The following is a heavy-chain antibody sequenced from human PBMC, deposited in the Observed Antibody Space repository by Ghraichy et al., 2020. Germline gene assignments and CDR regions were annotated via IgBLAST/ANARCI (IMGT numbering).Heavy chain of an antibody. CDR1: GDSVSSNTAS. Sequence: SQTLSLTCAITGDSVSSNTASWNWIRQSPSRGLEWLGRTYYRSQWYNDYAVSVKSRITINPDTSKNQLSLQLNFMTPEDTAVYYCARDKPHRPKAGNFDYWGQGTLVTVS. D-gene: IGHD6-13*01. V-gene: IGHV6-1*01. CDR2: TYYRSQWYN. J-gene: IGHJ4*02. CDR3: ARDKPHRPKAGNFDY.